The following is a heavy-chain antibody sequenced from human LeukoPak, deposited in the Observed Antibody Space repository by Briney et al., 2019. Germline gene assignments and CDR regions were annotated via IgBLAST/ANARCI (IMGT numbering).Heavy chain of an antibody. J-gene: IGHJ3*02. CDR2: IWYDGSKK. Sequence: GTSRRFSGAASRFTFSSYGMNWVRQAPGKGLEWVAVIWYDGSKKYYVDSVKGRFTISRDSSKNTVDLQMDSLRAEDTALYYCTRENGGDGYRGGTFDIWGQGTMVTVSS. CDR1: RFTFSSYG. V-gene: IGHV3-33*01. D-gene: IGHD5-24*01. CDR3: TRENGGDGYRGGTFDI.